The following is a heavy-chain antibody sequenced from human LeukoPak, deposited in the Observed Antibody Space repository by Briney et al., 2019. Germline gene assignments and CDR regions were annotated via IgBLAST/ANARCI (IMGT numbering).Heavy chain of an antibody. CDR1: GYSFTGYY. J-gene: IGHJ4*02. V-gene: IGHV1-2*02. CDR2: INPNSGGT. CDR3: ARVEDVDTDPGG. D-gene: IGHD5-18*01. Sequence: ASVKVSCKASGYSFTGYYMHWVRQAPGQGLEWMGWINPNSGGTNYAQKFQGRVTMTRDTSISTAYMELSRLRSDDTAVYYCARVEDVDTDPGGWGQGTLVTVSS.